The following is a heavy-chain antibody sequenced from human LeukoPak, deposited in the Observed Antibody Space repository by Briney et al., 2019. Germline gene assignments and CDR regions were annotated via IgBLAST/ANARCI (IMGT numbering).Heavy chain of an antibody. J-gene: IGHJ4*02. Sequence: GGSLRLSCAASGFTFSSYEMNWVRQAPGKGLEWVSYISSSDSTIYYADSVKGRFTISRDNAKNSLYLEMNSLRVEDTALYYCARGRARGNNYGPQNDYWGQGTLVTVSS. D-gene: IGHD5-18*01. CDR1: GFTFSSYE. V-gene: IGHV3-48*03. CDR3: ARGRARGNNYGPQNDY. CDR2: ISSSDSTI.